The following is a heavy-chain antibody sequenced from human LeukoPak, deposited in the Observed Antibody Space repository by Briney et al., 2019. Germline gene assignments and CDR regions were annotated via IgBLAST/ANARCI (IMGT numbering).Heavy chain of an antibody. Sequence: GGSLRLSCAASGFTFSDYYMSWIRQAPGKGREGVSYISNSATTIYYADSVKGRFTISRDNAQNSLYLQMNSLRAEDTAVYYCAGYSGRLHYMDVWGNGTTVIVSS. J-gene: IGHJ6*03. D-gene: IGHD1-26*01. CDR2: ISNSATTI. V-gene: IGHV3-11*04. CDR3: AGYSGRLHYMDV. CDR1: GFTFSDYY.